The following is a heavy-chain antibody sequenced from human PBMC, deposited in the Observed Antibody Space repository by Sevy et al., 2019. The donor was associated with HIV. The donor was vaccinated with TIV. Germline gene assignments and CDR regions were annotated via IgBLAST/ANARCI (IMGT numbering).Heavy chain of an antibody. CDR3: GRWDMATSSDAFDF. Sequence: ASVKVSCKPSGYTFTSFGITWVRQAPGQGLEWVGSINTYNSNTYYAQRLQGRLSMTTDTSTSTAYMELRSLRSDDTAVYFCGRWDMATSSDAFDFWGQGTMVTVSS. CDR1: GYTFTSFG. J-gene: IGHJ3*01. CDR2: INTYNSNT. D-gene: IGHD5-12*01. V-gene: IGHV1-18*01.